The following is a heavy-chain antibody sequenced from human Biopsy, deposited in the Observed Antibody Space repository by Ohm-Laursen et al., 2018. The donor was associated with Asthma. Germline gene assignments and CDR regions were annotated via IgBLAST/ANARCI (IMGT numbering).Heavy chain of an antibody. D-gene: IGHD3-10*01. CDR3: ARAVDYSHYYGIDV. V-gene: IGHV1-18*01. Sequence: ASVYVSYKTSCYTFDSAGITCARQAPGQWLEWMGWISVYNGNTKVAQKLQDRVTMITDTSTSTAYMELRSLRSDDTAVYFCARAVDYSHYYGIDVWGQGTTVTVS. CDR1: CYTFDSAG. J-gene: IGHJ6*02. CDR2: ISVYNGNT.